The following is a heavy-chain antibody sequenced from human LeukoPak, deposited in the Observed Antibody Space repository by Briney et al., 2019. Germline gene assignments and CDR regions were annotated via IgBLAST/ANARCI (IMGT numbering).Heavy chain of an antibody. CDR1: RFTFSSYG. V-gene: IGHV3-30*02. CDR3: VGGDY. Sequence: PGGSLRLSCAASRFTFSSYGMHWVRQAPGKGLEWVAYIQYDGSNEQYADSVKGRFSISRDSSKNILYLQMNSLRAEDTAVYYCVGGDYWGQGTLVTVSS. J-gene: IGHJ4*02. CDR2: IQYDGSNE.